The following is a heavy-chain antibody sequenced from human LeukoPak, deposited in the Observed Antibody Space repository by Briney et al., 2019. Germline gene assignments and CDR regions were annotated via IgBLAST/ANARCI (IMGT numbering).Heavy chain of an antibody. J-gene: IGHJ5*02. Sequence: GASVKVSCKVSGYTLTELSMHWVRQAPGKGLEWMGGFDPEDGETIYAQKFQGRVTMTEDTSTDTAYMELSSLRSEDTAVYYCATDLGACSGGSCYSGGWFDPWGQGTRVTVSS. CDR2: FDPEDGET. V-gene: IGHV1-24*01. D-gene: IGHD2-15*01. CDR1: GYTLTELS. CDR3: ATDLGACSGGSCYSGGWFDP.